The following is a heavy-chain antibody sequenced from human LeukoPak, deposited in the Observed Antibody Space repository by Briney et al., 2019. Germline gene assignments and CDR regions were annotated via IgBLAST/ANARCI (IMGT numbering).Heavy chain of an antibody. V-gene: IGHV2-70*04. CDR2: IDWDDDK. CDR3: ARGGGATAVDY. CDR1: GFSLSTSGMR. J-gene: IGHJ4*02. D-gene: IGHD1-26*01. Sequence: SGPTLVNPTQTLTLTCTFSGFSLSTSGMRVSWIRQPPGKALEWLARIDWDDDKFYSTSLKPRLTISKDTSKNQVVLTMTNMDPVDTATYYCARGGGATAVDYWGQGTLVTVPS.